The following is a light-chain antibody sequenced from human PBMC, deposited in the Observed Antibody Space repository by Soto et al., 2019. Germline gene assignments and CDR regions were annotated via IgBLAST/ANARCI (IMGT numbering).Light chain of an antibody. J-gene: IGKJ4*01. Sequence: EIVLTQSPATLSLSPGERATLSCRASQSIGTYLAWYQQRPGQAPRLLIYDVSNRATDIPARFSGSGSGADFTLTISSLEPEDFAFYYCQQRANWPLTFGGGTKVEIK. CDR2: DVS. CDR1: QSIGTY. CDR3: QQRANWPLT. V-gene: IGKV3-11*01.